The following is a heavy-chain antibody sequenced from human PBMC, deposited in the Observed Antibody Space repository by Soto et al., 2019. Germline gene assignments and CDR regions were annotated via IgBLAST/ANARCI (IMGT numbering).Heavy chain of an antibody. CDR3: ARGPLIVATALCFES. CDR1: GFPFISYS. Sequence: EVQLVESGGGLVKPGGSLRLSCAASGFPFISYSLNWVRQAPGKGLEWVSSISSTSGYIYYADSVKGRFTISRDNAENSVFLQMTSLRAEDTAVYYCARGPLIVATALCFESWGQGTLVTVSS. D-gene: IGHD5-12*01. CDR2: ISSTSGYI. J-gene: IGHJ4*02. V-gene: IGHV3-21*01.